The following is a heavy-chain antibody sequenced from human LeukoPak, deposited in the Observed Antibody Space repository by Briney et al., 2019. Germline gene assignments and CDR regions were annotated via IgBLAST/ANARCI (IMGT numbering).Heavy chain of an antibody. D-gene: IGHD6-13*01. V-gene: IGHV3-7*01. CDR1: GFTFSSYW. J-gene: IGHJ6*03. Sequence: GGSLRLSCAASGFTFSSYWMSWVRQAPGKGLEWVANIKHDGSEKYYVDSVKGRFTISRDNSKNTLYLQMNSLRAEDTAVYYCAKAHKQLVYSYYMDVWGKGTTVTVSS. CDR2: IKHDGSEK. CDR3: AKAHKQLVYSYYMDV.